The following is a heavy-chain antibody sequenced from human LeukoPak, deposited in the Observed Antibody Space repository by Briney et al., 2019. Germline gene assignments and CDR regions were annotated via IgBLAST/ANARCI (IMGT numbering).Heavy chain of an antibody. D-gene: IGHD5-12*01. CDR1: GFTFDDYG. J-gene: IGHJ5*02. V-gene: IGHV3-20*04. CDR3: TLVARNWFDP. CDR2: INWHGGST. Sequence: GGSLRLSCAASGFTFDDYGMSWVRQAPGKGLEWVSGINWHGGSTGYADSVKGRFTISRDNAKNSLYLQMNSLRAEDTAVYYCTLVARNWFDPWGQGTLVTVSS.